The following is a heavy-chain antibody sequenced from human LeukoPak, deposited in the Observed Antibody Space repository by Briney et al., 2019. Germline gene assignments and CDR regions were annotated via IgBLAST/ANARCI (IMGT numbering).Heavy chain of an antibody. J-gene: IGHJ4*02. CDR3: ARGPLDYGDYTFDY. CDR1: GFTVSSNY. CDR2: IYSGGST. D-gene: IGHD4-17*01. Sequence: PGGSLRLSCAASGFTVSSNYVSWVRQAPGKGLEWVSVIYSGGSTYYADSVKGRFTISRDNSKNTLYLQMNSLRAEDTAVYYCARGPLDYGDYTFDYWGQGTLVTVSS. V-gene: IGHV3-66*02.